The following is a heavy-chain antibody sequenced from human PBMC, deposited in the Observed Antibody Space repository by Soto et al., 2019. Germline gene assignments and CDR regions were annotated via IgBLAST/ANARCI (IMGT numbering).Heavy chain of an antibody. Sequence: PSETLSLTCVVSGGSISGRNWWSWVRQAPGKGLEWIGEVFHSGDTTYTPSLRSRVTISVDKSKNQFSLKLNSVTAADTAVYYCARTYDFWSGYARAYYYGMDVWGQGTTVTVS. CDR3: ARTYDFWSGYARAYYYGMDV. D-gene: IGHD3-3*01. V-gene: IGHV4-4*02. CDR2: VFHSGDT. J-gene: IGHJ6*02. CDR1: GGSISGRNW.